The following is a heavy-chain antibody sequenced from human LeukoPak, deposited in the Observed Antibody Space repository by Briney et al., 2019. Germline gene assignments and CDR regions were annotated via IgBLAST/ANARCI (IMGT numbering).Heavy chain of an antibody. V-gene: IGHV1-18*01. D-gene: IGHD6-19*01. Sequence: ASVKVSCKASGYTVTSYGFSWVRQAPGQGLEWMGWISAYNGNTNYAQKFQGRVTMTTDTSTTTAYMELRSLRSDDTAVYYCARFRVALAASNKYYCDYCGQGSLVTVSS. J-gene: IGHJ4*02. CDR2: ISAYNGNT. CDR3: ARFRVALAASNKYYCDY. CDR1: GYTVTSYG.